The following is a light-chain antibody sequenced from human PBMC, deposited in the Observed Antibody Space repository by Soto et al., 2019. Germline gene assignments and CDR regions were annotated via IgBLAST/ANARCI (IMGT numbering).Light chain of an antibody. J-gene: IGKJ1*01. CDR3: QQRTNGLWT. CDR2: DVS. CDR1: QSVSTY. Sequence: EIVLTQSPATLSVSPGERATLSCRASQSVSTYLAWYQQKPGQAPRLLIYDVSNRAIGLPARFSGSGSGTDFTLTISSLEPEDFAVYYCQQRTNGLWTFRQGTKVEMK. V-gene: IGKV3-11*01.